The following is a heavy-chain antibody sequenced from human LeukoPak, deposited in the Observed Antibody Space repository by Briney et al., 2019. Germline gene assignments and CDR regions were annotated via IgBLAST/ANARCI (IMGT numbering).Heavy chain of an antibody. CDR2: IYHSGST. J-gene: IGHJ4*02. CDR1: GGSISSGYY. V-gene: IGHV4-38-2*02. CDR3: VYYYGSGSPIDY. Sequence: SETLSLTRTVSGGSISSGYYWGWIRQPPGKGLEWIGSIYHSGSTYYNPSLKSRVTISVDTSKNQFSLKLSSVTAADTAVYYCVYYYGSGSPIDYWGQGTLVTVSS. D-gene: IGHD3-10*01.